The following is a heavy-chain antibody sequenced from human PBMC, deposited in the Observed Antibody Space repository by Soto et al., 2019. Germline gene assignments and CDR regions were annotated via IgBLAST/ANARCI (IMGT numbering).Heavy chain of an antibody. CDR2: INPNSGGT. D-gene: IGHD2-15*01. V-gene: IGHV1-2*04. J-gene: IGHJ5*02. CDR3: AISRPWCSGGSCYWFDP. Sequence: GASVKVSCKASGYTFTGYYMHWVRQAPGQGLEWMGWINPNSGGTNYAQKFQGWVTMTRDTSTSTAYMELSSLRSDDTAVYYCAISRPWCSGGSCYWFDPWGQGTLVTVSS. CDR1: GYTFTGYY.